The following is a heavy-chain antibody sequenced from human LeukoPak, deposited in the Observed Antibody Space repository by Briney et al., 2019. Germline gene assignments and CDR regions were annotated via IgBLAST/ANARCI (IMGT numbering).Heavy chain of an antibody. CDR3: ASWPVGWYGEDS. CDR2: IYGGGST. CDR1: GLSVSSNF. Sequence: GRSLRLSCAATGLSVSSNFMSWVRQAPGKGLEWVSVIYGGGSTYYADSVKGRFTISRDTPKNTLYLQMNSLRVEDTAVYYCASWPVGWYGEDSWGQGTLVTVSS. V-gene: IGHV3-53*01. D-gene: IGHD6-19*01. J-gene: IGHJ4*02.